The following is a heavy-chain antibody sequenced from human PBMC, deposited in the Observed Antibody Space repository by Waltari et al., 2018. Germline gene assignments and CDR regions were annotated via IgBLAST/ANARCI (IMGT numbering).Heavy chain of an antibody. CDR2: VKPNSGAT. J-gene: IGHJ5*02. Sequence: QVQLVQSGAEVLRPGAAVKVSCQASGYTFNNYEINWVRQAAGQGLEWMGWVKPNSGATAYAQKFQGRISMTWDTFTRTAYMELSNLRSDDTAVFYCARGRDVFANFDYNWFDPWGQGTLVTVSS. CDR1: GYTFNNYE. V-gene: IGHV1-8*02. D-gene: IGHD3-3*01. CDR3: ARGRDVFANFDYNWFDP.